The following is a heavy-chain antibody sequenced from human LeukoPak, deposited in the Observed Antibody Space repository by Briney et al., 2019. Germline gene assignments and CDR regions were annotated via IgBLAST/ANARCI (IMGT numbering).Heavy chain of an antibody. CDR1: GFTFSSYS. V-gene: IGHV3-21*01. J-gene: IGHJ6*03. D-gene: IGHD6-19*01. Sequence: GGSPRLSCAASGFTFSSYSMNWVRQAPGKGLEWVSSISSSSSYIYYADSVKGRFTISRDNAKNSLYLQMNSLRAEDTAVYYCARDPYSSGWPYYYYYMDVWGKGTTVTVSS. CDR2: ISSSSSYI. CDR3: ARDPYSSGWPYYYYYMDV.